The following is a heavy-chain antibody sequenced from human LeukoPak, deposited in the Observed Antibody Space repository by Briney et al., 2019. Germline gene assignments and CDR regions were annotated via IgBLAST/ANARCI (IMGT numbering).Heavy chain of an antibody. D-gene: IGHD6-13*01. V-gene: IGHV3-7*01. J-gene: IGHJ4*02. Sequence: GGSLRLSCAASGFTFSSYWMSWVRQAPGKGLEWVANIKQDGSEKYYVDSVKGRFTISRDNAKNSLYLQMNSLRAEDTAVYYCARTYSSSWLTLYYFDYWGQGTLVTVSS. CDR2: IKQDGSEK. CDR3: ARTYSSSWLTLYYFDY. CDR1: GFTFSSYW.